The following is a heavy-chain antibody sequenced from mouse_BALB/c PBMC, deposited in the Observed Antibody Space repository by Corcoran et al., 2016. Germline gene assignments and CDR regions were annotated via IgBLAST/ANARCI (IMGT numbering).Heavy chain of an antibody. CDR1: GYTFTSYV. CDR3: ARSIYYYGSSSYARDY. J-gene: IGHJ4*01. V-gene: IGHV1S136*01. Sequence: EVQLQQSGPELVKPGASVKMSCKASGYTFTSYVMHWVKQKPGQGLEWIGYINPYNDGTKYNEKFKGKATLTSDKSSSTAYMELSSLTSEDSAVYYCARSIYYYGSSSYARDYWGQGTSVTVSS. D-gene: IGHD1-1*01. CDR2: INPYNDGT.